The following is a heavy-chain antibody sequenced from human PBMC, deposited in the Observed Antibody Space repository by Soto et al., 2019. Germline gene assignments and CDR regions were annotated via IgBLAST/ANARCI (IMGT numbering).Heavy chain of an antibody. D-gene: IGHD3-22*01. CDR2: IIPILGIA. Sequence: QVQLVQSGAEVKKPGSSVKVSCKASGGTFSSYIISWVRQAPGQGLEWMGRIIPILGIANYAQKFQGRVTITADKSTSTAYMELSSLRSEDTAVYYCANKDYDSSEYYYYGMDVWGQGNTVTVSS. J-gene: IGHJ6*02. CDR3: ANKDYDSSEYYYYGMDV. V-gene: IGHV1-69*02. CDR1: GGTFSSYI.